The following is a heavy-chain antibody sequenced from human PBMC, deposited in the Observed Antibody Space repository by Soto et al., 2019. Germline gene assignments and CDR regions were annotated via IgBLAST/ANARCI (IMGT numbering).Heavy chain of an antibody. CDR2: IYYSGST. CDR1: GGSIGSIIYS. V-gene: IGHV4-39*01. D-gene: IGHD3-3*02. J-gene: IGHJ4*02. CDR3: ARRLVFWVPFLEWLPPDY. Sequence: QRQLQESGPGLVKPSETLALTCTGSGGSIGSIIYSWGWIRQPPGKGLVWIGSIYYSGSTYYNPSLKSRVTISVDTSRNQFSLKLSSVTAADTAVYYCARRLVFWVPFLEWLPPDYWGQGTMVTVSS.